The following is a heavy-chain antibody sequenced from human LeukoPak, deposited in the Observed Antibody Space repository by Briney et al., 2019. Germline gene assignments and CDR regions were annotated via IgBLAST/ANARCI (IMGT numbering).Heavy chain of an antibody. CDR3: AKDPPIVVVTDAFDY. J-gene: IGHJ4*02. CDR1: GFTFSSYA. V-gene: IGHV3-23*01. CDR2: ISGSGGST. Sequence: GGSLRLSCAASGFTFSSYAMSWVRQAPGKGLEGVSAISGSGGSTYYADSVKGRFTISRDNSKNTLYLQMNSLRAEDTAVYYCAKDPPIVVVTDAFDYWGQGTLVTVSS. D-gene: IGHD2-21*02.